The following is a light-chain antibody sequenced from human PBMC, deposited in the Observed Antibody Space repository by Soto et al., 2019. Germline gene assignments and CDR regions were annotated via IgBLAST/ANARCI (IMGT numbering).Light chain of an antibody. CDR2: TNI. CDR3: QSYDSSLRGVV. V-gene: IGLV1-40*01. J-gene: IGLJ2*01. CDR1: DSNIGAGYD. Sequence: QSVLTQPPSVSGAPGQRVTISCTGSDSNIGAGYDVHWYQHFPGTAPKLLIYTNINRPSGVPDRFSASKSGTSASLAITGLQAGDEADYYCQSYDSSLRGVVFGGGTKLTVL.